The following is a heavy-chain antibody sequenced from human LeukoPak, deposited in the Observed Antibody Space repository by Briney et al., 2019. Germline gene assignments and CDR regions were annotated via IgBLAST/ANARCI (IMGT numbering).Heavy chain of an antibody. CDR1: GGSISSSSYY. V-gene: IGHV4-39*07. CDR3: ARGSFTMLRGPPNWFDP. Sequence: PSETLSLTCTVSGGSISSSSYYWGWIRQPPGKGLEWIGSIYYSGSTYYNPSLKSRVTMSVDTSKNQFSLKLSSVTAADTAVYYCARGSFTMLRGPPNWFDPWGQGTLVTVSS. CDR2: IYYSGST. D-gene: IGHD3-10*01. J-gene: IGHJ5*02.